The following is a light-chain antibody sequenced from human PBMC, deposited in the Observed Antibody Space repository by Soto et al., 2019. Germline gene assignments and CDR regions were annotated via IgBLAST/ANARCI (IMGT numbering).Light chain of an antibody. CDR1: SSKIGSNY. CDR2: RNN. Sequence: QSALTQPPSASGTPGQRVTISCSGSSSKIGSNYVYWYQQLPGTAPKLLIYRNNQWPSGVPDRFSGSKSGTSASLAISGLRSEDEADYYCAAWDDSLSGFYVFGTRTKVTVL. CDR3: AAWDDSLSGFYV. V-gene: IGLV1-47*01. J-gene: IGLJ1*01.